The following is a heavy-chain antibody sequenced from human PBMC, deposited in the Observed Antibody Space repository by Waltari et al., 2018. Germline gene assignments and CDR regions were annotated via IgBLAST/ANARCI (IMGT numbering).Heavy chain of an antibody. V-gene: IGHV4-38-2*01. CDR1: GYSISSGYY. Sequence: QVQLQESGPGLVKPSETLSLTCAVSGYSISSGYYWGWIRQPPGRGLEWIGSIYHSGGTYYNPSLKSRVTISVDTSKNQFSLKLSSGTAADTAVYYCARCGRGYSGYDDPYYFDYWGQGTLVTVSS. D-gene: IGHD5-12*01. CDR2: IYHSGGT. CDR3: ARCGRGYSGYDDPYYFDY. J-gene: IGHJ4*02.